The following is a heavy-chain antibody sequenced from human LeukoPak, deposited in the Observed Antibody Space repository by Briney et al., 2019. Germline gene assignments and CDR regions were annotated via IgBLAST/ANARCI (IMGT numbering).Heavy chain of an antibody. Sequence: SETLSLTCTVSGYSISSGCYWGWIRQPPGKGLEWIGSIYHSGSTYYNPSLKSRVTISVDTSKNQFSLKLSSVTAADTAVYYCARDPGDPSNWFDPWGQGTLVTVSS. CDR3: ARDPGDPSNWFDP. CDR2: IYHSGST. V-gene: IGHV4-38-2*02. D-gene: IGHD2-21*01. CDR1: GYSISSGCY. J-gene: IGHJ5*02.